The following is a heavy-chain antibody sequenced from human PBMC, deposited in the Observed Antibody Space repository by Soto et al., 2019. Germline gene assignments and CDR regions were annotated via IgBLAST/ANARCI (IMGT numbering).Heavy chain of an antibody. CDR3: ARGRGTTVTTGFDY. J-gene: IGHJ4*02. CDR1: GGSFSGYY. D-gene: IGHD4-17*01. V-gene: IGHV4-34*01. Sequence: ASETLSLTCAVYGGSFSGYYWSWIRQPPGKGLEWIGEINHSGSTNYNPSLKSRVTISVDTSKNQFSLKLSSVTAADTAVYYCARGRGTTVTTGFDYWGQGTLVTVS. CDR2: INHSGST.